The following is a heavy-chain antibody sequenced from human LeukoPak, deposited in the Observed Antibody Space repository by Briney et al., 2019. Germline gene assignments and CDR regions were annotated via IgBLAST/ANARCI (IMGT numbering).Heavy chain of an antibody. Sequence: ASVKVSCKASGGTFSSYAISWVRQAPGQGLEWMGGIIPIFGTANYAQKFRGRVTITADESTSTAYMELSSLRSEDTAVYYCVTARSFGYWGQGTLVTVSS. CDR1: GGTFSSYA. CDR2: IIPIFGTA. J-gene: IGHJ4*02. V-gene: IGHV1-69*01. D-gene: IGHD3-16*02. CDR3: VTARSFGY.